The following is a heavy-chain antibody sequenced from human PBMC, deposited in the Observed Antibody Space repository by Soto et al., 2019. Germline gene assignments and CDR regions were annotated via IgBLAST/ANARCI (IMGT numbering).Heavy chain of an antibody. CDR3: ARDLFLAIGGGYYYYGMDV. CDR1: GYTFTDHY. CDR2: INPYSGGT. Sequence: ASVKVSCKASGYTFTDHYIHWLRQAPGQSLEWMGWINPYSGGTHFARKFQDRVTMARDTSVSTAYMELRSLRSDDTAVYYCARDLFLAIGGGYYYYGMDVWGQGTTVTVSS. D-gene: IGHD2-21*01. J-gene: IGHJ6*02. V-gene: IGHV1-2*02.